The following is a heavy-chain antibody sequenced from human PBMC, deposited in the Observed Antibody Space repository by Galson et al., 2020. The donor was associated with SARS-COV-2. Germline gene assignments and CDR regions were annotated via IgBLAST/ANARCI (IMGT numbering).Heavy chain of an antibody. V-gene: IGHV4-59*11. CDR3: AREGDKFYFGLDV. D-gene: IGHD2-21*01. CDR1: GGSIRDHY. J-gene: IGHJ6*02. CDR2: ILDTGST. Sequence: ASETLSLTCSVSGGSIRDHYWNWFRQPPGKRPEWLGYILDTGSTNYRPSLKSRLTISIDASKNQVSLKLRSVTAADTAVYYCAREGDKFYFGLDVCGQGTTVIVSS.